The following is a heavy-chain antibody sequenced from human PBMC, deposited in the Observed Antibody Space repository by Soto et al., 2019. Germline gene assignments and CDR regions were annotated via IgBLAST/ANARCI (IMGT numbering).Heavy chain of an antibody. CDR2: IYYSGST. CDR3: ARQVVAYCSGGSCSSPNRHWFDP. CDR1: GGSISSSSYY. D-gene: IGHD2-15*01. Sequence: QLQLQESGPGLVKPSETLSLTCTVSGGSISSSSYYWGWIRQPPGKGLEWIGSIYYSGSTYYNPSLKSRVTISVDTSKNQISLKLSSVTAADTAVYYCARQVVAYCSGGSCSSPNRHWFDPWGQGTLVTVSS. J-gene: IGHJ5*02. V-gene: IGHV4-39*01.